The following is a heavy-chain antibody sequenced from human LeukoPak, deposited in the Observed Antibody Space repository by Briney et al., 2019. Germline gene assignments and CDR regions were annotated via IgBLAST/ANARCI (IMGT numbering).Heavy chain of an antibody. D-gene: IGHD1-1*01. CDR2: IYYSGST. J-gene: IGHJ4*02. CDR1: GGSISSYY. V-gene: IGHV4-59*12. Sequence: KPSETLSLTCTVSGGSISSYYWSWIRQPPGKGLEWIGYIYYSGSTNYNPSLKSRVTISVDTSKNQFSLRLSSVTAADTAVYYCARPNWNDLHFDYWGQGTLVTVSS. CDR3: ARPNWNDLHFDY.